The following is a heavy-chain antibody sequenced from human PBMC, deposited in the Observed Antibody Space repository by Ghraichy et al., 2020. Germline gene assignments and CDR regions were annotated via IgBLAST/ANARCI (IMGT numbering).Heavy chain of an antibody. CDR2: IYSGGST. Sequence: GALRLSCAASGFTVSSNYMNWVRQAPGKGLEWVSVIYSGGSTYYADSVKGRFTISRDNSKNTLYLQMNSLRAEDTAVYYCARESLVCSGGSCTQYYYYGMDVWGQGTTVTVSS. CDR1: GFTVSSNY. CDR3: ARESLVCSGGSCTQYYYYGMDV. V-gene: IGHV3-66*01. J-gene: IGHJ6*02. D-gene: IGHD2-15*01.